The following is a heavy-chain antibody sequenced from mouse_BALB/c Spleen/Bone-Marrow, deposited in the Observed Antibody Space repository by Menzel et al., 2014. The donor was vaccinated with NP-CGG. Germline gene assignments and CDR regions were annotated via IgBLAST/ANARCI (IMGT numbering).Heavy chain of an antibody. J-gene: IGHJ1*01. D-gene: IGHD2-3*01. CDR1: GFTFTDYY. CDR3: ARDRCDGLRWYFDV. Sequence: EAKLVASGGGLVQPGGSLRLSCASSGFTFTDYYMSCVRQPPGKALEWLGFIRNKANGYTTDYTASVKGRFTITGDNSQSILYLQMNTLRAEDSATYYCARDRCDGLRWYFDVWGAGTTVTVSS. V-gene: IGHV7-3*02. CDR2: IRNKANGYTT.